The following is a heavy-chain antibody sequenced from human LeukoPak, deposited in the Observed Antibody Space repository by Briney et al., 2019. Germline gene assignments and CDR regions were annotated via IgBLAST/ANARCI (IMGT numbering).Heavy chain of an antibody. Sequence: ASVKVSCKASGYTFTSYGISWVRQAPGQGLEWMGWISAYNGNTNYAQKLQGRVTMTTDTSTSTAYMELRSLRSDDTAVYYCARDGDHLKPGSIAVAGTGGWFDPWGQGTLVTVSS. CDR3: ARDGDHLKPGSIAVAGTGGWFDP. J-gene: IGHJ5*02. CDR2: ISAYNGNT. D-gene: IGHD6-19*01. CDR1: GYTFTSYG. V-gene: IGHV1-18*01.